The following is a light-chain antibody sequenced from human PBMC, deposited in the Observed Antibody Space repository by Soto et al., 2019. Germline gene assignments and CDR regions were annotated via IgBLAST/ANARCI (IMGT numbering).Light chain of an antibody. CDR2: KAS. CDR1: QSISSW. V-gene: IGKV1-5*03. Sequence: DIQMTQSPSTLSASVGDRVTITCRASQSISSWLAWYQQKPGRAPKLLIYKASSLESGVPSRFSGSGSGTEFTLTISSLQPDDFATYYCQQYNSQWPFGQGRLLEVK. CDR3: QQYNSQWP. J-gene: IGKJ5*01.